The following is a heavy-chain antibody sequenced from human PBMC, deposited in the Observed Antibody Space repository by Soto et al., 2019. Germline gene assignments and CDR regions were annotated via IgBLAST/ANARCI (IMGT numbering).Heavy chain of an antibody. CDR1: GYTFTSYG. V-gene: IGHV1-18*01. D-gene: IGHD3-3*01. CDR2: ISAYNGNT. CDR3: ARALGKYYDFWSGYSTQFDY. Sequence: QVQLVQSGAEVKKPGASVKVSCKASGYTFTSYGISWVRQAPGQGLEWMGWISAYNGNTNYAQKLQGRDTMTTDTSTSTAYMGMRSLRSDDTAVYYCARALGKYYDFWSGYSTQFDYWGQGTLVTVSS. J-gene: IGHJ4*02.